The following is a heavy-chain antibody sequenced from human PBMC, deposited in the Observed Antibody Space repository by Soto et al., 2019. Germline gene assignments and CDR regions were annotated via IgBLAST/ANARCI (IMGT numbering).Heavy chain of an antibody. J-gene: IGHJ4*02. CDR3: AKSRRRRGCTH. CDR2: IYHTGSS. Sequence: SETLSLTCNVSGDSLYSGAYYWFWLLLSPGRRLEWLGLIYHTGSSNYNSSPWSRLTFLLATTKKHFSLTLWSVNAVVTAVYFCAKSRRRRGCTHGGQGTLGTVSA. D-gene: IGHD2-15*01. V-gene: IGHV4-61*03. CDR1: GDSLYSGAYY.